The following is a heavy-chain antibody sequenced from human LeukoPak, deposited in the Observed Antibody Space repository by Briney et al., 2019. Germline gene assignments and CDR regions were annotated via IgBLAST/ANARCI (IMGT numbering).Heavy chain of an antibody. CDR1: GFTVSSNY. Sequence: PGGSLRLSCAASGFTVSSNYMSWVRQAPGKGLEWVSVIYSGGSTYYADSVKGRFTISRDNSKNTLYLQKNSLRAEDTAVYYCASGSRPYYYYYYMDVWGKGTTVTVSS. J-gene: IGHJ6*03. V-gene: IGHV3-53*01. CDR2: IYSGGST. CDR3: ASGSRPYYYYYYMDV. D-gene: IGHD1-26*01.